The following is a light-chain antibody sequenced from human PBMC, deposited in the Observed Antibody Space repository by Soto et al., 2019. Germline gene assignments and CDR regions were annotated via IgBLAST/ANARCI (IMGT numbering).Light chain of an antibody. J-gene: IGKJ1*01. CDR1: QSISSW. CDR3: QQYSSSSWT. V-gene: IGKV1-5*03. CDR2: KAS. Sequence: DIQMTQSPSTLSASVGDRVTITCRASQSISSWLAWYQQKPGNAPKLLIYKASSLQSDVPSRFSGRGSGTEFTLTISTLQPDDFATYYCQQYSSSSWTFGQGTKVEIK.